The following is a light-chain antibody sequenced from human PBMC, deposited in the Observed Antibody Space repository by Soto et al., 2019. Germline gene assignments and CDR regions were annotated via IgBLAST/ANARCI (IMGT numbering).Light chain of an antibody. CDR2: AAS. Sequence: IQMAQSPSSLSESIGARVTITCRSSQSISSYLNWYQQKPGKAPKLLIYAASSLQSGVPSRFSGSGSGTDFTLTISSLQPEDFATYYCQQSYSTPVTFGQGTKVDTK. CDR3: QQSYSTPVT. J-gene: IGKJ1*01. CDR1: QSISSY. V-gene: IGKV1-39*01.